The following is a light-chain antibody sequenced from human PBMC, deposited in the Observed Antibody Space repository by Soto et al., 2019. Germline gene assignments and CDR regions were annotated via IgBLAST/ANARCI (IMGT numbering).Light chain of an antibody. CDR1: RDDVGGYNY. V-gene: IGLV2-8*01. CDR2: EVT. CDR3: SSYVVSNVVF. J-gene: IGLJ2*01. Sequence: QSVLTQRPSASGSPGQSVTISCAGTRDDVGGYNYVSWYQHHPGKAPKLLIYEVTKRPSGVPDRFSGSKSGNTAYLTVSGLRAEDEALYYCSSYVVSNVVFVGGGTKLTVL.